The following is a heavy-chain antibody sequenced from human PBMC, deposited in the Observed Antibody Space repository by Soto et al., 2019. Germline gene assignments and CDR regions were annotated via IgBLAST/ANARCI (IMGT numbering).Heavy chain of an antibody. J-gene: IGHJ6*02. D-gene: IGHD1-26*01. CDR3: AKESGYYYGIDA. Sequence: HPGGSLRLSCAASGFTFGNYRINWVRQAPGKGLEWASVISESGGNTFYADSVKGRFTISRDNSKKVVYLEMNSLRADDTAVYYCAKESGYYYGIDAWGQGTTVTVYS. V-gene: IGHV3-23*01. CDR2: ISESGGNT. CDR1: GFTFGNYR.